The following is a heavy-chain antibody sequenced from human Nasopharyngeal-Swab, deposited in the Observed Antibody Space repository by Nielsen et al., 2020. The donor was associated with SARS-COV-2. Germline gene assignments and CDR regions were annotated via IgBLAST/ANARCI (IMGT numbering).Heavy chain of an antibody. CDR3: AHEKVLLWFGELLNYYGMDV. CDR2: IYYSGST. Sequence: SETLSLTCTVSGGSISSSSYYWGWIRQPPGKGLEWIGSIYYSGSTYYNPSLKRRVTISVDTSKNQFSLKLSSVTAADTAVYYCAHEKVLLWFGELLNYYGMDVWGQGTTVTVSS. CDR1: GGSISSSSYY. J-gene: IGHJ6*02. D-gene: IGHD3-10*01. V-gene: IGHV4-39*01.